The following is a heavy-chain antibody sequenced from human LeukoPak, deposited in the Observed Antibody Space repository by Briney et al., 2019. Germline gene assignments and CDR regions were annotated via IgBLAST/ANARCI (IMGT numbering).Heavy chain of an antibody. J-gene: IGHJ4*02. CDR3: ARGLGYSYGYGIDY. CDR2: IWYDGSNK. CDR1: GYIFSSYA. D-gene: IGHD5-18*01. V-gene: IGHV3-33*01. Sequence: GGSLRLSCAASGYIFSSYAMHWVRQAPGKGPEWVAIIWYDGSNKYYAESVEGRFTISRDNSKNTLYLQMNSLRAEDTAVYSCARGLGYSYGYGIDYWGQGTLVIASS.